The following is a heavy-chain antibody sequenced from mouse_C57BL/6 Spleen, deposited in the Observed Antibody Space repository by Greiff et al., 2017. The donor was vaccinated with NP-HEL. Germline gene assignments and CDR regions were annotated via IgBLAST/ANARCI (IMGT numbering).Heavy chain of an antibody. D-gene: IGHD1-1*01. CDR2: IYPGNSDT. CDR3: TREDYYGSSSHWYFDV. J-gene: IGHJ1*03. V-gene: IGHV1-5*01. Sequence: VQLQQSGTVLARPGASVKMSCKTSGYTFTSYWMHWVKQRPGQGLEWIGAIYPGNSDTSYNQKFKGKAKLTAVTSASTAYMELSSLTNEDSAVYYCTREDYYGSSSHWYFDVWGTGTTVTVSS. CDR1: GYTFTSYW.